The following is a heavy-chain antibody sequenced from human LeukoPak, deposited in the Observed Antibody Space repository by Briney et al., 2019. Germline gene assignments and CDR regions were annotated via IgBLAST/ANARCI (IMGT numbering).Heavy chain of an antibody. D-gene: IGHD2-2*01. CDR1: GFTFSSYA. CDR2: ISDSGGST. Sequence: GGSLRLSCAASGFTFSSYAMSWVRQAPGKGLEWVSAISDSGGSTYYADSVKGRFTISRDNSKNTLYLQMNSLRAEVTAVYYCAKDLVHADIVVIPAASPLDYWGQGTLVTVSS. V-gene: IGHV3-23*01. J-gene: IGHJ4*02. CDR3: AKDLVHADIVVIPAASPLDY.